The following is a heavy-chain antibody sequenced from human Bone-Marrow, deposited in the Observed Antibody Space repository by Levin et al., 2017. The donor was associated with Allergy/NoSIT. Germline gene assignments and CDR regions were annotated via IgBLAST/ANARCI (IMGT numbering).Heavy chain of an antibody. CDR1: GFIFRSYW. Sequence: TGGSLRLSCAASGFIFRSYWMSWVRQAPGRGLEWVANIKQGGSDKYYVASVEGRFSISRDNAKNSVYLQMSSLRAEDTAVYYCARDTFGTFGYWGQGTLVTVSS. CDR2: IKQGGSDK. CDR3: ARDTFGTFGY. V-gene: IGHV3-7*01. J-gene: IGHJ4*02. D-gene: IGHD3-16*01.